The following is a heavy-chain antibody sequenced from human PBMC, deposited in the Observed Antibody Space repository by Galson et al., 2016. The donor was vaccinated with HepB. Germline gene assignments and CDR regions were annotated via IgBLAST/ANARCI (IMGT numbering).Heavy chain of an antibody. D-gene: IGHD3-22*01. J-gene: IGHJ4*02. Sequence: SVKVSCKASGGIFRGYPINWVRQAPGQGLEWLGGIIPIFLTSNYAQKFQGRVTITADESTSTAYMELSSLRSEGTAIYYCAGRSNGYYYFEYWGQGTVVTVSS. CDR3: AGRSNGYYYFEY. CDR1: GGIFRGYP. V-gene: IGHV1-69*13. CDR2: IIPIFLTS.